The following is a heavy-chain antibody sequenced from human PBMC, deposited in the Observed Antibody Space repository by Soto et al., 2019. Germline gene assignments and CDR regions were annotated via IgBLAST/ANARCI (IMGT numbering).Heavy chain of an antibody. D-gene: IGHD6-19*01. Sequence: GGSLRLPCVASGFTFSDHFMEWVRQAPGKGLEWVGRSGNKVKSYTTEYAASVKGRFTISRDGSKNSLYLQMNSLKTEDTAVYYCASDLAGYYYGMDVWGQGTTVTVSS. CDR2: SGNKVKSYTT. J-gene: IGHJ6*02. CDR3: ASDLAGYYYGMDV. V-gene: IGHV3-72*01. CDR1: GFTFSDHF.